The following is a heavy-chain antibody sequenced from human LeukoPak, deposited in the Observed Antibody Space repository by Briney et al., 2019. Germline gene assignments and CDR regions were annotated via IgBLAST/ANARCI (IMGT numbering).Heavy chain of an antibody. CDR3: ARDIGGEGYDFDY. CDR2: ISSSSSYT. V-gene: IGHV3-11*06. CDR1: GFTFSDYY. J-gene: IGHJ4*02. D-gene: IGHD5-12*01. Sequence: GGSLRPSCVASGFTFSDYYMSWIRQAPGKGLEWVSYISSSSSYTNYADSVKGRFTISRDNAKNSLYLQMNSLRAEDTAVYYCARDIGGEGYDFDYWGQGTLVTVSS.